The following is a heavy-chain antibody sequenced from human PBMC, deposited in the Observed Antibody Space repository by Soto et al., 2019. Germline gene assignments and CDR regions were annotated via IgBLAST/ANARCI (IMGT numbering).Heavy chain of an antibody. CDR2: IFHNGDT. Sequence: QVQLQESGPGLVKPSGTLSLTCAVSGGSISSSNWWSWVSQPPGKGLEWIGEIFHNGDTYSNPSRTGRVTMSVDKSKNQFSLNLDSVTAADTAVYYCASRSYAMDIWGQGTTVTASS. J-gene: IGHJ6*02. D-gene: IGHD3-16*02. CDR3: ASRSYAMDI. V-gene: IGHV4-4*02. CDR1: GGSISSSNW.